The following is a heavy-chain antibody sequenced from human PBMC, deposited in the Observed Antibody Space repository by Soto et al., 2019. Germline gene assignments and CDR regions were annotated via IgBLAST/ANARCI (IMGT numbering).Heavy chain of an antibody. V-gene: IGHV3-73*01. CDR2: IRSKANSYAT. CDR3: TRRVGYCSSTSCPYFDY. Sequence: PGGSLRLSYAASGFTFSGSAMHWVRQASGKGLEWVGRIRSKANSYATAYAASVKGRFTISRDDSKNTAYLQMNSLKTEDTAVYYCTRRVGYCSSTSCPYFDYWGQGTLVTVSS. J-gene: IGHJ4*02. D-gene: IGHD2-2*01. CDR1: GFTFSGSA.